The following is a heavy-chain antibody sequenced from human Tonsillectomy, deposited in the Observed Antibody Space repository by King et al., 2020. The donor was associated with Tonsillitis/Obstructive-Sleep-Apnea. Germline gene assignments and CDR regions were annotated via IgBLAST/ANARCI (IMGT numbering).Heavy chain of an antibody. Sequence: QLVQSGAEVKKPGSSVKVSCKASGGTLSRRAISWVRQAPGQGLEWMGGIIPSFGAAKYAQKFQGRLTISAAEATNTAYMQLSMLRSEDTAVYYCARLPDRLNHYYMDVWGKGTTVTVSS. J-gene: IGHJ6*03. CDR3: ARLPDRLNHYYMDV. D-gene: IGHD6-6*01. CDR1: GGTLSRRA. CDR2: IIPSFGAA. V-gene: IGHV1-69*12.